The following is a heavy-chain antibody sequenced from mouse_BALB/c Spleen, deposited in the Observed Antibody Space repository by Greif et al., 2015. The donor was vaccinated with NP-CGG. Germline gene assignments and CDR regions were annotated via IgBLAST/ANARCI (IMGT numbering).Heavy chain of an antibody. CDR3: ASYYYGSSVFDY. CDR2: IYPGDGDT. CDR1: GYAFSSYW. Sequence: QVQLQQSGAELVRPGSSVKISCKASGYAFSSYWMNWVKQRPGQGLEWIGQIYPGDGDTNYNGKFKGKATLTADKSSSTAYLQLSSLTSEDTAVYYCASYYYGSSVFDYWGQGTTLTVSS. D-gene: IGHD1-1*01. J-gene: IGHJ2*01. V-gene: IGHV1-80*01.